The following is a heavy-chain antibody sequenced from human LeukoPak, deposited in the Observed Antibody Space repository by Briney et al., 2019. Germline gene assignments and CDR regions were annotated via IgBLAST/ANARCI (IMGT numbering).Heavy chain of an antibody. CDR1: GGSISSSSYY. CDR2: IYYSGST. Sequence: SETLSLTCTVSGGSISSSSYYWGWIRQPPGKGLEWIGSIYYSGSTYYNPSLKSRVTISVDTSKNQFSLKLSSVTAADTDVYYCARAPYIAAAGTIPYYFDYWGQGTLVTVSS. CDR3: ARAPYIAAAGTIPYYFDY. V-gene: IGHV4-39*01. D-gene: IGHD6-13*01. J-gene: IGHJ4*02.